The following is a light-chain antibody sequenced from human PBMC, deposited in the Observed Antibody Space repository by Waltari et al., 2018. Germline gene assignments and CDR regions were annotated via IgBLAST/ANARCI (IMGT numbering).Light chain of an antibody. Sequence: SYELTQPPSVSVSPGQTARITCSGDELPNQHAFWDRQKPCQAPELLIYKDTQRPSGIPERVSASSSGTTVTLTITGVQPEDEADYYCQSADSTNTYWVFGGGTKLTVL. V-gene: IGLV3-25*03. CDR3: QSADSTNTYWV. CDR1: ELPNQH. CDR2: KDT. J-gene: IGLJ2*01.